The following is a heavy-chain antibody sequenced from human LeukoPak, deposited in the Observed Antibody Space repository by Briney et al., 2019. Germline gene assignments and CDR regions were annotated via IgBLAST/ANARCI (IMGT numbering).Heavy chain of an antibody. CDR3: AREVFFQFDD. CDR1: GFTFRKYW. J-gene: IGHJ4*02. Sequence: GGSLRLSCAASGFTFRKYWMAWVRQAPGRGLEWVATIAANGNDKDYEDALQGRFTISRDNARNSLSLRIDSLRAEDTAQYYCAREVFFQFDDWGQGALVTVSS. CDR2: IAANGNDK. V-gene: IGHV3-7*03.